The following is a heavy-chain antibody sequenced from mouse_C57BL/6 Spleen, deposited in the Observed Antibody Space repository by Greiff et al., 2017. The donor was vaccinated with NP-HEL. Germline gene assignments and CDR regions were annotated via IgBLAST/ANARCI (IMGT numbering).Heavy chain of an antibody. J-gene: IGHJ3*01. CDR3: ARARIATGVGWAD. V-gene: IGHV1-74*01. CDR1: GYTFTSYW. CDR2: IHPSDSDT. D-gene: IGHD1-1*01. Sequence: QVQLQQPGAELVKPGASVKVSCKASGYTFTSYWMHWVKQRPGQGLEWIGSIHPSDSDTNYNQKFKGKATLTVDKSSSTAYMQLSSLTSEDSAVYVCARARIATGVGWADWGQGTLVTVSA.